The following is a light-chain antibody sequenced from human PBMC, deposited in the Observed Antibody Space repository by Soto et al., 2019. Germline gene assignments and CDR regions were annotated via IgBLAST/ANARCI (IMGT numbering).Light chain of an antibody. J-gene: IGLJ2*01. V-gene: IGLV2-23*01. Sequence: QSALTQPASVSGSPGQSITISCTGTSSDIWTYNLVSWYQQHPGKAPTLMIFDGTKRPSGISDRFSGSRSGNTASLTISGLQAEDEADYYCCSFAGSRNLIFGGGTKVTVL. CDR2: DGT. CDR1: SSDIWTYNL. CDR3: CSFAGSRNLI.